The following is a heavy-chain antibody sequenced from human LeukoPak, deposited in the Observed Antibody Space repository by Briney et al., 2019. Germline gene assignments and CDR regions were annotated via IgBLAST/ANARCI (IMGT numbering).Heavy chain of an antibody. J-gene: IGHJ4*02. CDR1: GFTFSSYA. V-gene: IGHV3-23*01. Sequence: GGSLRLSCAASGFTFSSYAMSWVRQAPGKGLEWVSAISGSGGSTYYEDSVKGRFTISRDNSKNTLYLQMNSLRAEDTAVYYCAKGRGYYTELDYWGQGTLVTVSS. CDR2: ISGSGGST. CDR3: AKGRGYYTELDY. D-gene: IGHD3-3*01.